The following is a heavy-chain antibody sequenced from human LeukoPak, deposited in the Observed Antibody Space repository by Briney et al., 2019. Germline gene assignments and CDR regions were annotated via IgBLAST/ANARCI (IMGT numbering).Heavy chain of an antibody. CDR1: GYTFTGYY. D-gene: IGHD2-2*01. CDR3: AREKKGYCSSTSCQRPEIDY. CDR2: INPNSGGT. J-gene: IGHJ4*02. Sequence: ASVKVSCKASGYTFTGYYMHWVRQAPGQGLEWMGWINPNSGGTNYAQKFRGRVTMTRDTFISTAYMELSRLRYDDTAVYYCAREKKGYCSSTSCQRPEIDYWGQGTLVTVSS. V-gene: IGHV1-2*02.